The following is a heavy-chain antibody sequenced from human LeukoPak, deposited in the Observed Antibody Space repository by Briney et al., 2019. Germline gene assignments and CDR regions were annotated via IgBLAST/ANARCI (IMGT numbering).Heavy chain of an antibody. CDR1: GFTFSSYS. V-gene: IGHV3-21*01. CDR2: ISSSSSYI. CDR3: ARDSSRSTYNWFDP. J-gene: IGHJ5*02. Sequence: PGGSLRLSCAAPGFTFSSYSMNWVRQAPGKGLEWDSSISSSSSYIYYADSVKGRFTISRDNAKNSLYLQMNSLRAEDTAVYYCARDSSRSTYNWFDPWGQGTLVTVSS.